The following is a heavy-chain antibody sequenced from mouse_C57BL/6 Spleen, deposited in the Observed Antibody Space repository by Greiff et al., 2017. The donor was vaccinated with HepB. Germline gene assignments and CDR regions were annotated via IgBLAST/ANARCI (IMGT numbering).Heavy chain of an antibody. CDR1: GFNIKDDY. CDR3: TTWLSFAY. CDR2: IDPENGDT. J-gene: IGHJ3*01. V-gene: IGHV14-4*01. D-gene: IGHD2-2*01. Sequence: EVQLQQSGAELVRPGASVKLFCTASGFNIKDDYMHWVKQRPEQGLEWIGWIDPENGDTEYASKFQGKATITADTSSNTAYLQLSSLTSEDTAVYYCTTWLSFAYWGQGTLVTVSA.